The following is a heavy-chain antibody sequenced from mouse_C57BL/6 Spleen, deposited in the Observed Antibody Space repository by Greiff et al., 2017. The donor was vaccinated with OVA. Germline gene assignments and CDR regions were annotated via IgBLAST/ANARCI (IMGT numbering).Heavy chain of an antibody. CDR2: IWTGGGT. CDR3: ARNMVTTLYYYDMDG. CDR1: GFSLTSYA. J-gene: IGHJ4*01. V-gene: IGHV2-9-1*01. Sequence: VQLQQSGPGLVAPSQSLSITCTVSGFSLTSYAISWVRQPPGKGLEWLGVIWTGGGTHYNSALKSRLSISKDNSKSQVFLKMNSLQTDDAATDYYARNMVTTLYYYDMDGWGKGTSVTVSS. D-gene: IGHD2-2*01.